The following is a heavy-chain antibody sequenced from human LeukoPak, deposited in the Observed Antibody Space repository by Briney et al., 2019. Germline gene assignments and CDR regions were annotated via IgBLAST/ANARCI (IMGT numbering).Heavy chain of an antibody. V-gene: IGHV1-8*03. D-gene: IGHD1-26*01. Sequence: ASEKVSCKASGYTFTSYDINWVRQATGQGLEWMGWMNPNSGNTGYAQKFQGRVTITRNTSISTAYMELSSLRSEDTAVYYCAKVNTGAGGSLFFDYWGQGTLVTVSS. CDR1: GYTFTSYD. J-gene: IGHJ4*02. CDR2: MNPNSGNT. CDR3: AKVNTGAGGSLFFDY.